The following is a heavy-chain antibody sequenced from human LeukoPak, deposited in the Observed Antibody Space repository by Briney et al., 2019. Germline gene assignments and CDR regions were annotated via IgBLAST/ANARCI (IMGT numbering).Heavy chain of an antibody. V-gene: IGHV3-21*01. CDR2: ISSSSSYI. Sequence: GGSLRLSCAASGFTVSSNYMSWVRQAPGKGLEWVSSISSSSSYIYYADSVKGRFTISRDNAKNSLYLQMNSLRAEDTAVYYCARVGIRDAFDIWGQGTMVTVSS. CDR3: ARVGIRDAFDI. CDR1: GFTVSSNY. J-gene: IGHJ3*02. D-gene: IGHD3-10*01.